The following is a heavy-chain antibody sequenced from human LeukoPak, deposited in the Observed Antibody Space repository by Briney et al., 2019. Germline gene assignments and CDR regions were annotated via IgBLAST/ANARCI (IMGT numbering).Heavy chain of an antibody. CDR1: GYTFTGYC. V-gene: IGHV1-2*02. CDR3: ARGPHVVVVAATGLQFDP. CDR2: INPNSGGT. D-gene: IGHD2-15*01. J-gene: IGHJ5*02. Sequence: ASVKVSCKASGYTFTGYCMHWVRQAPGQGLEWMGWINPNSGGTNYAQKFQGRVTMTRDTSISTAYMELSRLRSDDTAVYYCARGPHVVVVAATGLQFDPWGQGTLVTVSS.